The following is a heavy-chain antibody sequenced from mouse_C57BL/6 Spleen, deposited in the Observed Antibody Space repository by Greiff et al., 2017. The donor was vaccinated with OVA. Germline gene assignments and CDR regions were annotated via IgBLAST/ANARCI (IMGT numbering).Heavy chain of an antibody. CDR1: GYAFSSYW. J-gene: IGHJ3*01. V-gene: IGHV1-80*01. CDR3: ARGVYYDYGGGFAY. D-gene: IGHD2-4*01. Sequence: QVQLKESGAELVKPGASVKISCKASGYAFSSYWMNWVKQRPGKGLEWIGQIYPGDGDTNYNGKFKGKATLTADKSSSTAYMQLSSLTSEDSAVYFCARGVYYDYGGGFAYWGQGTLVTVSA. CDR2: IYPGDGDT.